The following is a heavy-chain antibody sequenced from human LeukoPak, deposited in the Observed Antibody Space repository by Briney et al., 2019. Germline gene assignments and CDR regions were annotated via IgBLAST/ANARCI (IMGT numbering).Heavy chain of an antibody. CDR1: GGTFSSYA. CDR3: ARGHYYGSGSYQN. J-gene: IGHJ4*02. V-gene: IGHV1-69*13. CDR2: IIPIFGTA. D-gene: IGHD3-10*01. Sequence: SVKVSCKASGGTFSSYAISWVRQAPGQGLEGMGGIIPIFGTANYAQKFQGRVTITADESTSTAYMALSSLRSEDTAVYYCARGHYYGSGSYQNWGQGTLVTVSS.